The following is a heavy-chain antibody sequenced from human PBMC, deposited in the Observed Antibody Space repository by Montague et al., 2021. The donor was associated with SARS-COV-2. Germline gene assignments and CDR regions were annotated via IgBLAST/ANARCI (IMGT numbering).Heavy chain of an antibody. Sequence: SETLSLTCSVSGGSTSNCYWTWIRQSPGKGLQWIGYIFYTGSKKFNPSLKTRVSMSLDASKNHFSLRLSAVTAADTARYYCARAQNICFIANCVNYFYLWGLGALVTVSS. V-gene: IGHV4-59*01. CDR3: ARAQNICFIANCVNYFYL. J-gene: IGHJ4*02. CDR1: GGSTSNCY. D-gene: IGHD2-15*01. CDR2: IFYTGSK.